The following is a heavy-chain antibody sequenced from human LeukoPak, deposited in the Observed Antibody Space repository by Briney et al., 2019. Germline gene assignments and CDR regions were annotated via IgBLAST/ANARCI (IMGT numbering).Heavy chain of an antibody. CDR2: IIPIFGTA. V-gene: IGHV1-69*01. Sequence: GSSVKVSCKASGCTFSSYAISWVRQAPGQGLEWMGGIIPIFGTANYAQKFQGRVTITADESTSTAYMELSSLRSEDTAVYYCARGPSYYYDSSGYSIWGQGTLVTVSS. J-gene: IGHJ4*02. CDR1: GCTFSSYA. D-gene: IGHD3-22*01. CDR3: ARGPSYYYDSSGYSI.